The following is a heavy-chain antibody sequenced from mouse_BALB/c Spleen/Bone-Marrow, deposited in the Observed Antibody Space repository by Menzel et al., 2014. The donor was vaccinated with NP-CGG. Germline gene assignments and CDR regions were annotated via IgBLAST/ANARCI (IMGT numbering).Heavy chain of an antibody. Sequence: EVQLQESGAELVKPGPSVKLSCTASGFNIKDTYMHWVKQRPEQGLEWIGRIDPANGNTNYDPRFQGKATIKADTSSNTAYLQLSSLTSEDTAVYYCARYGGRYYTMDYWGQGTSVTVSS. CDR3: ARYGGRYYTMDY. J-gene: IGHJ4*01. CDR2: IDPANGNT. D-gene: IGHD1-1*01. V-gene: IGHV14-3*02. CDR1: GFNIKDTY.